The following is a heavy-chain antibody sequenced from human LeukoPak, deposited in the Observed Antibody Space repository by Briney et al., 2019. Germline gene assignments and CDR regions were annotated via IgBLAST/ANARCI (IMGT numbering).Heavy chain of an antibody. V-gene: IGHV3-48*04. Sequence: GGSLRLSCAASGFTFGPYTMNWVRQAPGKGLEWVSYISSSSDTIYYADSVKGRFTISRDNAKNSLYLQMNSLRAEDTAVYYCEAFDIWGQGTMVTVSS. J-gene: IGHJ3*02. CDR2: ISSSSDTI. CDR3: EAFDI. CDR1: GFTFGPYT.